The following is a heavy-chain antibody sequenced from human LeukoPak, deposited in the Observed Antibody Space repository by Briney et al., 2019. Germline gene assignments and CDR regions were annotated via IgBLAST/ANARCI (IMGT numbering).Heavy chain of an antibody. CDR2: IKKDGSEK. CDR1: GFTFSRYW. D-gene: IGHD2-15*01. Sequence: GGSLRLSCAASGFTFSRYWMSWVRQAPGKGLEWVANIKKDGSEKYYVDSVKGRFTISRDNAKNSLYLQMNSLRAEDTAVYYCARDGNCSGGSCYSGYYYYSMDVWGKGTTVTVSS. V-gene: IGHV3-7*01. J-gene: IGHJ6*03. CDR3: ARDGNCSGGSCYSGYYYYSMDV.